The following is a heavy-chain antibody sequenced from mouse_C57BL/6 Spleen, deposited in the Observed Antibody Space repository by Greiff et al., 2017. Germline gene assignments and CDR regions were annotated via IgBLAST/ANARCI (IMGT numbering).Heavy chain of an antibody. CDR2: ISSGGSYT. J-gene: IGHJ1*03. V-gene: IGHV5-6*01. CDR1: GFTFSSYG. D-gene: IGHD1-1*01. CDR3: ARQGITTVVAWYFDG. Sequence: EVKLVESGGDLVKPGGSLKLSCAASGFTFSSYGMSWVRQTPDKRLEWVATISSGGSYTYYPDSVKGRFTISRDNAKNTLYLQMSSLKAEDTAMYYCARQGITTVVAWYFDGWGTGTTVTVSS.